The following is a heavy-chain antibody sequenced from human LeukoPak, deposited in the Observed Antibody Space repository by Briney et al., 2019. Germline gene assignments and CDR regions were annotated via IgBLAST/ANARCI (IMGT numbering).Heavy chain of an antibody. CDR1: GFTFSSHW. J-gene: IGHJ5*02. CDR3: ARDPGVPGVYYNYFDP. CDR2: VNGDGTKT. D-gene: IGHD3-10*01. V-gene: IGHV3-74*01. Sequence: GGSLRLSCRASGFTFSSHWMHRVRQAPGRGPVWVSRVNGDGTKTTYADSVKGRFTISRDNARNTLHLQMNSLRAEDTAVYYCARDPGVPGVYYNYFDPWGQGTLVTVSS.